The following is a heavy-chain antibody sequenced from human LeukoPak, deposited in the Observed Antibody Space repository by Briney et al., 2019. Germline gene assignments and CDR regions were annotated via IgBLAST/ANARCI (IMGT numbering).Heavy chain of an antibody. D-gene: IGHD4-17*01. CDR2: IIPIFGIA. CDR1: GGTFSSYA. Sequence: GSSVKVSCKASGGTFSSYAISWVRPAPGQGREWMGRIIPIFGIANYAQKFQGRVTITADKSTSTAYMELSSLRSEDTAVYYCAREPEESYDYGDYDWYFDLWGRGTLVTVSS. V-gene: IGHV1-69*04. CDR3: AREPEESYDYGDYDWYFDL. J-gene: IGHJ2*01.